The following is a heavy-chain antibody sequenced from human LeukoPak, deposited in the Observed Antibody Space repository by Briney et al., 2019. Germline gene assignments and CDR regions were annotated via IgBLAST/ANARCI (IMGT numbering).Heavy chain of an antibody. V-gene: IGHV1-8*01. J-gene: IGHJ4*02. D-gene: IGHD5-18*01. CDR3: AKDLVTQLWPLLFDY. CDR2: MNPNSGNT. CDR1: GYTFTSYD. Sequence: ASVKVSCKASGYTFTSYDINWVRQATGQGLEWMGWMNPNSGNTGYAQKFQGRVTMTRDTSITTAYMELSSLRSEDTAVYYCAKDLVTQLWPLLFDYWGQGTLVTVSS.